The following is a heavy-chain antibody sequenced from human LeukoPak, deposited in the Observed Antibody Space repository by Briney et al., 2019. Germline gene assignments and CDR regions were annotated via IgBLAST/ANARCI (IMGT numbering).Heavy chain of an antibody. CDR1: GFTFSSYW. V-gene: IGHV4-59*01. D-gene: IGHD6-19*01. Sequence: PGGSLRLSCAGFGFTFSSYWMSWIRQPPGKGLEWIGYIYYSGSTNYNPSLKSRVTISVDTSKNQFSLKLSSVTAADTAVYYCARGVTGGWYGDFQHWGQGTLVTVSS. CDR3: ARGVTGGWYGDFQH. J-gene: IGHJ1*01. CDR2: IYYSGST.